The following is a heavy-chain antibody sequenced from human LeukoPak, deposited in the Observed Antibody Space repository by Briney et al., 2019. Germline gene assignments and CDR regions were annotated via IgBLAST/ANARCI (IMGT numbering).Heavy chain of an antibody. CDR3: ARERTYSSGWYDEYNWFDP. D-gene: IGHD6-19*01. Sequence: GGSLRLSCAASGFTFSDYYMSWIRQAPGKGLEWVSYISSSGSTIYYADSVKGRFTISRDNAKNSLYLQMNSLRAEDTAVYYCARERTYSSGWYDEYNWFDPWGQGTLVTVSS. J-gene: IGHJ5*02. CDR1: GFTFSDYY. V-gene: IGHV3-11*04. CDR2: ISSSGSTI.